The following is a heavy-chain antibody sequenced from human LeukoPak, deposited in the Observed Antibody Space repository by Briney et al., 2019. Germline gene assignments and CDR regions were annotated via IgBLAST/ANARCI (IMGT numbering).Heavy chain of an antibody. CDR3: ARGGRDYCTNGVCPWFDYYYMDV. D-gene: IGHD2-8*01. CDR2: MNPNSGNT. CDR1: GYTFTSYD. V-gene: IGHV1-8*03. J-gene: IGHJ6*03. Sequence: ASVKVSCKASGYTFTSYDINWVRQATGQGLEWMGWMNPNSGNTGYAQKFQGRVTITRNTSISTAYMELSSLRSEDTAVYYCARGGRDYCTNGVCPWFDYYYMDVWSKGTTVTVSS.